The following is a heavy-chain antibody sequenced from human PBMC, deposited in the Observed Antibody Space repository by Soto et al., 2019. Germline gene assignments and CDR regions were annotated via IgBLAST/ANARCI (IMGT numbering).Heavy chain of an antibody. CDR2: IGTAGDP. D-gene: IGHD2-2*01. CDR1: GFTFSSYD. V-gene: IGHV3-13*05. J-gene: IGHJ6*02. CDR3: ARGSYCSSTSCHPPYYYGMDV. Sequence: GGSLRLSCAASGFTFSSYDMHWVRQATGKGLEWVSAIGTAGDPYYPGSVKGRFTISRENAKNSLYLQMNSLRAGDTAVYYCARGSYCSSTSCHPPYYYGMDVWGQGTTVTV.